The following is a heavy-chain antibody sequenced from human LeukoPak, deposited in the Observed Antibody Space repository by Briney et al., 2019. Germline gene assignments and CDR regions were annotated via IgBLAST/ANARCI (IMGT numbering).Heavy chain of an antibody. V-gene: IGHV3-23*01. J-gene: IGHJ6*02. CDR2: ISGNSRDT. Sequence: GGSLRLSGAASGFTFSIYAMTWVRQAPGKGLEWVSAISGNSRDTHYIDSVKGRFTISRDNSKNTLYLQMNSLRDDDTAVYYCARYCSGGSCFLNYYGMDVWGQGTTVTVSS. CDR1: GFTFSIYA. CDR3: ARYCSGGSCFLNYYGMDV. D-gene: IGHD2-15*01.